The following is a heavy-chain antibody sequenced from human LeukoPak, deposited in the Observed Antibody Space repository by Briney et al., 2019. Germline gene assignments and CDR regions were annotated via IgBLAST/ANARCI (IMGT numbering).Heavy chain of an antibody. J-gene: IGHJ6*02. CDR2: ISAYNGNT. D-gene: IGHD1-26*01. CDR1: GYTFTSYG. V-gene: IGHV1-18*01. CDR3: ARDGSGSYYHYYGMDV. Sequence: GASVKVSCKASGYTFTSYGISWVRQAPGQGLEWMGWISAYNGNTNYAQKLQGRVTMTTDTSTSTAYMELRSLRSDDTAVYYCARDGSGSYYHYYGMDVWGQGTTVTVSS.